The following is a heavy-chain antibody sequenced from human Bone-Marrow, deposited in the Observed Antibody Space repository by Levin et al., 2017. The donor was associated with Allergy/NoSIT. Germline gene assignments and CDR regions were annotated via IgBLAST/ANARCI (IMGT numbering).Heavy chain of an antibody. V-gene: IGHV3-15*01. CDR2: IKSKTDGGTT. J-gene: IGHJ4*02. CDR3: TTYMVVAAKEFDY. D-gene: IGHD2-15*01. Sequence: PGGSLRLSCAASGFTFSNAWMSWVRQAPGKGLEWVGRIKSKTDGGTTDYAAPVKGRFTISRDDSKNTLYLQMNSLKTEDTAVYYCTTYMVVAAKEFDYWGQGTLVTVSS. CDR1: GFTFSNAW.